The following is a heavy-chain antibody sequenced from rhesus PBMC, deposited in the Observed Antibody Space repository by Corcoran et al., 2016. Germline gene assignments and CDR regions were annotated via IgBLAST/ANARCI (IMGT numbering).Heavy chain of an antibody. CDR2: IPYSGST. CDR1: GGSISRGYYY. Sequence: QVQLQESGPGLVKPSETLSLTCAVSGGSISRGYYYWSWIRQPPGKGLEWIGYIPYSGSTSYNPSLKSRVTISRDTSKNQFSLKLSSVTAADTAVYYCARERSNAFDFWGQGLRVTVSS. CDR3: ARERSNAFDF. V-gene: IGHV4-122*02. J-gene: IGHJ3*01. D-gene: IGHD1-44*02.